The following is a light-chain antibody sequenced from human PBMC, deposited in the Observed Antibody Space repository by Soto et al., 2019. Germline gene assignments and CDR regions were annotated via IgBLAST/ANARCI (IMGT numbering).Light chain of an antibody. CDR3: LLYYGGALV. CDR2: STR. CDR1: TGAVTSGHY. J-gene: IGLJ2*01. V-gene: IGLV7-43*01. Sequence: QAVVTQEPSLTVSPGGTVTLTCASSTGAVTSGHYPNWFQQKPGQAPRALIYSTRNEHSWTPARFSGSLLGGKAALTLSGVQPEDEAGYYCLLYYGGALVFGGGTKLTVL.